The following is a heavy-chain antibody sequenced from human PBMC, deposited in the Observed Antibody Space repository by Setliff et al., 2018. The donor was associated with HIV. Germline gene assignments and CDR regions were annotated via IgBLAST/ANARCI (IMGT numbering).Heavy chain of an antibody. J-gene: IGHJ4*02. Sequence: EASVKVSCKASGGPFTNSSIGWVRQAPGQGLEWMGRIIPILGVPRYAQKFQGRVTITADKSTSTSYMHLSSLRAEDTAVYFCARGGDYDSSGYYVTWGQGSLVTVSS. CDR3: ARGGDYDSSGYYVT. V-gene: IGHV1-69*02. D-gene: IGHD3-22*01. CDR1: GGPFTNSS. CDR2: IIPILGVP.